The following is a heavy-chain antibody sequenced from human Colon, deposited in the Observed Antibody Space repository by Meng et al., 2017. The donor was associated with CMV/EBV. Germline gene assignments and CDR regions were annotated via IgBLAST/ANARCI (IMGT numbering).Heavy chain of an antibody. V-gene: IGHV4-39*07. CDR2: VYFNGGS. J-gene: IGHJ4*02. D-gene: IGHD3-10*01. Sequence: SETLSLTCTVSGGSLNSNYYWGWIRQSPEKGLEWIGNVYFNGGSYYNPSLKSRVTISVDTSKNQFSLKLSSVTAADTAVYYCVRGLWFGEVDYWGQGTLVTVSS. CDR1: GGSLNSNYY. CDR3: VRGLWFGEVDY.